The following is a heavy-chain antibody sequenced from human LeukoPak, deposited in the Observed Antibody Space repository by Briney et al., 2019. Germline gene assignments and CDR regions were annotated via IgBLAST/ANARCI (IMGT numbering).Heavy chain of an antibody. D-gene: IGHD3-10*01. CDR2: IRYDGSNK. V-gene: IGHV3-30*02. Sequence: PGGSLRLPCAASGFTFSSYGMHWVRQAPGKGLEWVAFIRYDGSNKYYADSVKGRFTISRDNSKNTLYLQMNSLRAEDTAVYYCAKDRGYYYGSGSYLDYWGQGTLVTVSS. CDR1: GFTFSSYG. J-gene: IGHJ4*02. CDR3: AKDRGYYYGSGSYLDY.